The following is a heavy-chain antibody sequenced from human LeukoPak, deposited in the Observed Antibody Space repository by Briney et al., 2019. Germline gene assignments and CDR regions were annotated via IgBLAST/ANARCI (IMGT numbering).Heavy chain of an antibody. CDR1: GFTFSSYW. D-gene: IGHD5-18*01. Sequence: GGSLRLSCAASGFTFSSYWMSWVRQAPGKGLEWVANIKQDGSEKYYVDSVNGRFTISRDDSKSTLYLEMNDLRVEDTATYYCAAVYSFGWFDYWGQGALVTVSS. CDR2: IKQDGSEK. V-gene: IGHV3-7*01. J-gene: IGHJ5*01. CDR3: AAVYSFGWFDY.